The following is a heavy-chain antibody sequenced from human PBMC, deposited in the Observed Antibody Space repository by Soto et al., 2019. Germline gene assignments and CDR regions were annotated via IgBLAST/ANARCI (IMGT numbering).Heavy chain of an antibody. CDR1: GFTFSSYG. D-gene: IGHD2-21*02. J-gene: IGHJ6*02. V-gene: IGHV3-30*18. Sequence: PGGSLRLSCAASGFTFSSYGMHWVRQAPGKGLEWVAVISYDGSNKYYADSVKGRFTISRDNSKNTLYLQMNSLRAEDTAVYYCAKDWSGGNSGYYYGMDVWGQGTTVTVSS. CDR3: AKDWSGGNSGYYYGMDV. CDR2: ISYDGSNK.